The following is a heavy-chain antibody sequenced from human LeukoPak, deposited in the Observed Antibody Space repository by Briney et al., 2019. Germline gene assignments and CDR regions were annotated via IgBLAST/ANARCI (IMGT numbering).Heavy chain of an antibody. J-gene: IGHJ4*02. CDR2: IYYSGST. CDR1: GGSISSSSYY. CDR3: ARDSSGSIRAIGY. V-gene: IGHV4-39*07. Sequence: PSETLSLTCTVSGGSISSSSYYWGWIRQPPGKGLEWIGSIYYSGSTYYNPSLKSRVTISVDTSKNQFSLKLSSVTAADTAVYYCARDSSGSIRAIGYWGQGTLVTVSS. D-gene: IGHD3-22*01.